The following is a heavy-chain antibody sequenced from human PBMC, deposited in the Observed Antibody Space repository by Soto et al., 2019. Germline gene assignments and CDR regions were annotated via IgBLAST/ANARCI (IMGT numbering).Heavy chain of an antibody. CDR3: ARETYYVYIWGSYRPPYYMDV. J-gene: IGHJ6*03. V-gene: IGHV3-11*01. Sequence: QVQLVESGGGLVKPGGSLRLSCAASGFTFSDYYMSWIRQAPGKGLEWVSYISSSGSTIYYADSVKGRFTISRDNAKNSLYLQMNSLRAEDTAVYYCARETYYVYIWGSYRPPYYMDVWGKGTTVTVSS. CDR2: ISSSGSTI. CDR1: GFTFSDYY. D-gene: IGHD3-16*02.